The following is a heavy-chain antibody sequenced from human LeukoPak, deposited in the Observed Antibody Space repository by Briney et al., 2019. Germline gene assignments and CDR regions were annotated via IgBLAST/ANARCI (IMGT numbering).Heavy chain of an antibody. CDR3: ARDHTAMVPYYYFDY. D-gene: IGHD5-18*01. Sequence: GGSLRLSCAASGFTFSSYGMHWVRQAPGKGLDWVAVISYDGSSKYYADSVKGRFTISRDNSKNTLYLQMNSLRAEDTAVYYCARDHTAMVPYYYFDYWGQGTLVTVSS. CDR2: ISYDGSSK. J-gene: IGHJ4*02. CDR1: GFTFSSYG. V-gene: IGHV3-30*03.